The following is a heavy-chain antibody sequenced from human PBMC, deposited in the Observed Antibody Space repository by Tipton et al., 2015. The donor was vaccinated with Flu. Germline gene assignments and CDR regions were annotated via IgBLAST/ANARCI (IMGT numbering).Heavy chain of an antibody. J-gene: IGHJ5*01. CDR1: DGSITSSSHY. V-gene: IGHV4-39*06. Sequence: TLSLTCSVSDGSITSSSHYWGWIRQSPGRGLEWVGSIYYTGYPYYNPSLKSRLAMSIDTSRRVFTLRLSSMTAADTAVYYCAKVLFGWVESWAQGTLVTVSS. CDR3: AKVLFGWVES. D-gene: IGHD3-16*01. CDR2: IYYTGYP.